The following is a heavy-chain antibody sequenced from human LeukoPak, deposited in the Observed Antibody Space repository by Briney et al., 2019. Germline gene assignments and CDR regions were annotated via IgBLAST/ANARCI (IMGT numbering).Heavy chain of an antibody. CDR1: GSPFTSYW. J-gene: IGHJ5*02. CDR2: IYPGDSDT. Sequence: AGASLEISWQGSGSPFTSYWIGWVRRLPGKGLEWMGIIYPGDSDTTYSPSCQGQVTISADKSISPAYLQWSSLKASDTAMYYWARRARGAGSYAEGFDPWGQGTLVTVSS. V-gene: IGHV5-51*01. D-gene: IGHD3-10*01. CDR3: ARRARGAGSYAEGFDP.